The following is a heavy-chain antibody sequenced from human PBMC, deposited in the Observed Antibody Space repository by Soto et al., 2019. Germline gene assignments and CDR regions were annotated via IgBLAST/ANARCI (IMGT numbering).Heavy chain of an antibody. V-gene: IGHV1-3*01. CDR1: GYTFTSYA. Sequence: GASVKVSCKASGYTFTSYAMHWVRQAPGQRLEWMGWINAGNGNTKYSQKFQGRVTITRDTSASTAYMELSSLRSEDTAVYYCARGNSIVLMVYAQSWFDPWGQGTRVTVAS. J-gene: IGHJ5*02. D-gene: IGHD2-8*01. CDR2: INAGNGNT. CDR3: ARGNSIVLMVYAQSWFDP.